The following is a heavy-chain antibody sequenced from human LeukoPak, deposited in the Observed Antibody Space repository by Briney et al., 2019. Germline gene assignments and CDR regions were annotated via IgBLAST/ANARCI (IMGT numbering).Heavy chain of an antibody. Sequence: GASVKVSCKASGYTFTSYYMHWVRQAPGQGLEWMGIINPSGGSTSYAQKFRGRVTMTTDTSTSTAYMELRSLRSDDTAVYYCARDLVDIVALLDYWGQGTLVTVSS. CDR2: INPSGGST. J-gene: IGHJ4*02. V-gene: IGHV1-46*01. D-gene: IGHD5-12*01. CDR1: GYTFTSYY. CDR3: ARDLVDIVALLDY.